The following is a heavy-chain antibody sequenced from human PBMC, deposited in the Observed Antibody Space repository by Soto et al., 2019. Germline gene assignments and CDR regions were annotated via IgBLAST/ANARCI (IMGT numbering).Heavy chain of an antibody. V-gene: IGHV1-69*01. J-gene: IGHJ6*02. D-gene: IGHD6-13*01. CDR3: ARDLRAAGRPGMDV. Sequence: QVQLVQSGAEVKKPGSSVKVSCKASGGSFSSYAISWVRQAPGQGLEWMGGIIPIVGTGNYAQNFQGRVTITADESTSTAYMELSSLRSEDTAMYYCARDLRAAGRPGMDVWGQGTTVPVSS. CDR1: GGSFSSYA. CDR2: IIPIVGTG.